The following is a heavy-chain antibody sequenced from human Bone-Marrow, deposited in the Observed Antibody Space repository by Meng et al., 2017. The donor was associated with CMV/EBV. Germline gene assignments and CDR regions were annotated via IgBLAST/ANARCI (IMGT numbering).Heavy chain of an antibody. D-gene: IGHD3-10*01. CDR3: ARTATLMLRGIIDQ. J-gene: IGHJ5*02. V-gene: IGHV3-9*01. CDR1: GFTFDDYA. Sequence: SLKISCAASGFTFDDYAMHWVRQVPGKGLEWVSGISWKTGDGYADSVKGRFTISRDNAKNSLYLQINSLRAEDTALYYCARTATLMLRGIIDQWGQGTLVTVSS. CDR2: ISWKTGD.